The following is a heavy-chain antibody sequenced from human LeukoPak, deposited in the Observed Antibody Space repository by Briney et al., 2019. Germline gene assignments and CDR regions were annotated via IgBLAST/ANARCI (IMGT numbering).Heavy chain of an antibody. CDR3: ARAGAPIVVVPAANDYYYYMDV. CDR2: IIPIFGTA. J-gene: IGHJ6*03. V-gene: IGHV1-69*13. CDR1: GGTFSSYA. D-gene: IGHD2-2*01. Sequence: ASVKVSCKASGGTFSSYAISWVRQAPGQGLEWMGGIIPIFGTANYAQKFQGRVTITADESTSTAYMELSSLRSEDTAVYYCARAGAPIVVVPAANDYYYYMDVWGKGTTVTVSS.